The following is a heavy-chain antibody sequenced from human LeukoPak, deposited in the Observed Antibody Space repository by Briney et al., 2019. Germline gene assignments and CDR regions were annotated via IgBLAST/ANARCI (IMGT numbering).Heavy chain of an antibody. V-gene: IGHV4-4*02. Sequence: SGTLSLTCGVSGGSITNTNYWTWVRQPPGKGLEWIGEVNLQGSTNYNPSLMGRVAITVDTSENHISLQLTSVTAADTAVYYCAREGGPYRPLDYSGQGTLVTVSS. CDR2: VNLQGST. CDR3: AREGGPYRPLDY. CDR1: GGSITNTNY. J-gene: IGHJ4*02.